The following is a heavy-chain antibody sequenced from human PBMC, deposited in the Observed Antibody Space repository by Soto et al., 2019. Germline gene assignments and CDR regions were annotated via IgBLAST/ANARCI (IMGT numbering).Heavy chain of an antibody. V-gene: IGHV4-4*02. CDR2: ISHSGSV. Sequence: QVLLQESGPGLVQPSGTLSLSCAVSGGSISSSHFWGWVRQPPGKGLEWVGDISHSGSVNYNPSLESRVTTSIDKSKNQFSLKLNSVTAADTAVYYCARSFGWYAIDYWGQGTLVIVSS. CDR3: ARSFGWYAIDY. D-gene: IGHD6-19*01. J-gene: IGHJ4*02. CDR1: GGSISSSHF.